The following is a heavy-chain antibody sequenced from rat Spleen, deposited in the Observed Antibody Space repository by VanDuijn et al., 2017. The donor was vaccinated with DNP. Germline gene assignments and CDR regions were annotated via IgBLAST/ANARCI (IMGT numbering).Heavy chain of an antibody. CDR3: IRWSFLTTIAFDD. Sequence: QVQLKESGPGLVQPSQTLSLTCTVSGFSLTSYGVSWVRQPPGKGLEWIAAISSGGSTYYNSALKSRLSISRDTSKSQVFLKMNPLQTEDTAIYFCIRWSFLTTIAFDDWGQGVMVTVSS. V-gene: IGHV2S12*01. D-gene: IGHD1-3*01. CDR2: ISSGGST. CDR1: GFSLTSYG. J-gene: IGHJ2*01.